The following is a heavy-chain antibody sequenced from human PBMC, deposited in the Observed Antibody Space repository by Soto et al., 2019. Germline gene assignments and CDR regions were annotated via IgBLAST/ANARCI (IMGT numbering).Heavy chain of an antibody. V-gene: IGHV1-69*06. CDR2: IIPIFGTA. CDR3: ESYDRSVGFDP. Sequence: SVKVSCKASGGTFSSYAISWVRQAPGQGLEWMGGIIPIFGTANYAQKFQGRVTITADKSTSTAYMELSSLRSEDTAVYYCESYDRSVGFDPWGQGTLVTVSS. J-gene: IGHJ5*02. CDR1: GGTFSSYA. D-gene: IGHD3-22*01.